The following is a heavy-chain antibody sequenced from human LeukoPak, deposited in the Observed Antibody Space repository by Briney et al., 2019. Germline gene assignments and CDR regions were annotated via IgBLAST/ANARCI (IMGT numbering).Heavy chain of an antibody. CDR1: GGSISSSNW. J-gene: IGHJ5*02. D-gene: IGHD6-19*01. CDR3: ARAYSSGWYSRFGP. CDR2: MYHGGNT. Sequence: PSGTLSLTCDVSGGSISSSNWWSWVRQPPGKGLEWIGEMYHGGNTNYDPSLKSRLTISVDKSKNQFSLKLSSVTAADTAVYYCARAYSSGWYSRFGPWGQGTLVTVSS. V-gene: IGHV4-4*02.